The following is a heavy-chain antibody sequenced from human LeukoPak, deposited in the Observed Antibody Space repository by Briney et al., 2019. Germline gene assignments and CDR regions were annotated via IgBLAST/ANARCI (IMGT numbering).Heavy chain of an antibody. CDR1: GGTFSSYA. Sequence: SVKVSCKASGGTFSSYAIGWVRQAPGQGLEWMGGIIPIFGTANYAQKFQGRVTITADKSTSTAYMELSSLRSEDTAVYYCARGPLRYFDWLWAPNWFDPWGQGTLVTVSS. D-gene: IGHD3-9*01. J-gene: IGHJ5*02. V-gene: IGHV1-69*06. CDR2: IIPIFGTA. CDR3: ARGPLRYFDWLWAPNWFDP.